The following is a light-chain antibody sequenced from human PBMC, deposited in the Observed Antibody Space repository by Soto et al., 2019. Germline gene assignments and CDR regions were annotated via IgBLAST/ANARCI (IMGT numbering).Light chain of an antibody. CDR3: QQRSNWPYT. J-gene: IGKJ2*01. V-gene: IGKV3-11*01. CDR2: DAS. Sequence: EIVLTQSPATLSLSPGERATLSCRASQSVSSYLAWYQQKPGQAPRLLIYDASNRATGIPARFSGSGSGTDFSLTISSLEPEDFAVYYWQQRSNWPYTFGQGTKLESK. CDR1: QSVSSY.